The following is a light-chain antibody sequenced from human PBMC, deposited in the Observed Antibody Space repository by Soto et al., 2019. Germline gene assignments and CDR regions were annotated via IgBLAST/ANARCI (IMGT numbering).Light chain of an antibody. CDR3: QQYNNWPLT. CDR2: VAS. Sequence: EIVMTQSPATLSVSPGERATLSCRASQSVSSNLAWYQQKPGQVPTLLISVASTMATGVPARFSGSGSGTEFTLTISSLQSEDFAVYYCQQYNNWPLTFGGGTKVEIK. J-gene: IGKJ4*01. CDR1: QSVSSN. V-gene: IGKV3-15*01.